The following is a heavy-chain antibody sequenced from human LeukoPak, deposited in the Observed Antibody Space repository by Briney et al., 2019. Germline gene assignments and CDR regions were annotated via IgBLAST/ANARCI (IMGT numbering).Heavy chain of an antibody. Sequence: GGSLRLSCAASGFTFSNAWMSWVRQAPGKGLEWVAFIRYDGSIKYYADSVKGRFTISRDNSKNTLYLQMNSLRAEDTAVYYCAKVDGYCSSTSCYGPLWFDPWGQGTLVTVSS. CDR1: GFTFSNAW. V-gene: IGHV3-30*02. J-gene: IGHJ5*02. D-gene: IGHD2-2*03. CDR2: IRYDGSIK. CDR3: AKVDGYCSSTSCYGPLWFDP.